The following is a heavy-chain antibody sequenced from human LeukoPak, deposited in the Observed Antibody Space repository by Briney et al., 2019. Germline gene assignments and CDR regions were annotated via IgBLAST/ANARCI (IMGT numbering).Heavy chain of an antibody. Sequence: SETLSLTRTVSGDSFSGYYRGWIRQPPGKGLECVGYIYSSGSTAYNPSLKSRLTISIDTSKNQFSLTLSSVTAADTAVYYCARHVYGKGMYVWGKGTTVTVSS. CDR1: GDSFSGYY. J-gene: IGHJ6*04. CDR3: ARHVYGKGMYV. CDR2: IYSSGST. D-gene: IGHD4-17*01. V-gene: IGHV4-59*08.